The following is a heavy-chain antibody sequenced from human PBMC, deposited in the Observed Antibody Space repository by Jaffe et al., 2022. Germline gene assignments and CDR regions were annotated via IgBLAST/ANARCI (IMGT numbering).Heavy chain of an antibody. CDR3: AKCKAAHGRYYFDY. CDR2: ISYDGSNK. D-gene: IGHD6-6*01. CDR1: GFTFSSYG. V-gene: IGHV3-30*18. J-gene: IGHJ4*02. Sequence: QVQLVESGGGVVQPGRSLRLSCAASGFTFSSYGMHWVRQAPGKGLEWVAVISYDGSNKYYADSVKGRFTISRDNSKNTLYLQMNSLRAEDTAVYYCAKCKAAHGRYYFDYWGQGTLVTVSS.